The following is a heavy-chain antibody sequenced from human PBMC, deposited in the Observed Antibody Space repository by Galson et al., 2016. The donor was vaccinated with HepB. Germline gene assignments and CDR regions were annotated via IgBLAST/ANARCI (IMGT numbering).Heavy chain of an antibody. J-gene: IGHJ4*02. V-gene: IGHV3-33*06. CDR1: GFRLSDYG. CDR3: AKDLEVRMATKYYFEY. Sequence: SLRLSCAVSGFRLSDYGMHWVRQTPDKGLEWLSVIWYDESEKYYADSVKGRFTISRDNSKNTLYLQMHSLRVGDTGMYYCAKDLEVRMATKYYFEYWGLGTLVTVSS. CDR2: IWYDESEK. D-gene: IGHD5-24*01.